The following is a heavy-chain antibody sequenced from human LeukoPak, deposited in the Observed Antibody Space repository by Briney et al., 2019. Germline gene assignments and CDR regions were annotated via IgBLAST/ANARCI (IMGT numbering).Heavy chain of an antibody. J-gene: IGHJ4*02. CDR2: ISYDGSNK. CDR1: GFTFSSYG. CDR3: AKSFDY. V-gene: IGHV3-30*18. Sequence: PGGSLRLSCAASGFTFSSYGMHWVRQAPGKGPEWVAVISYDGSNKYYADSVKGRFTISRDNSKNTLYLQMNSLRAEDTAVYYCAKSFDYWGQGTLVTVSS.